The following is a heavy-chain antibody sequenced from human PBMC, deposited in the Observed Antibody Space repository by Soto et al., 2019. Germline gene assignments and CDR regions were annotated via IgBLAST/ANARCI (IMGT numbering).Heavy chain of an antibody. Sequence: GGSLRLSCAASGFTFSSYWMSWVRQAPGKGLEWVANIKQDGSEKYYVDSVKGRFTISRDNAKNSLYLQMNSLRAEDTAVYYCARDMGGATNSYYGMDVWGQGTTVTVSS. CDR2: IKQDGSEK. D-gene: IGHD1-26*01. J-gene: IGHJ6*02. CDR3: ARDMGGATNSYYGMDV. V-gene: IGHV3-7*01. CDR1: GFTFSSYW.